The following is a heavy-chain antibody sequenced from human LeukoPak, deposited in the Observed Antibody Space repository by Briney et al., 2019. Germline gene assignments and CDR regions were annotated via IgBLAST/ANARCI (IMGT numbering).Heavy chain of an antibody. Sequence: GESLKISCKASGYSFTTYWITWVRQMPGKGLEWMGRIDPRDSYTIHSPSLQGHVTISADKSTSTAYLQWSSLKASDTAMYYCARWHSSSVFDYWGQGTLVTVSS. V-gene: IGHV5-10-1*01. D-gene: IGHD6-6*01. J-gene: IGHJ4*02. CDR1: GYSFTTYW. CDR2: IDPRDSYT. CDR3: ARWHSSSVFDY.